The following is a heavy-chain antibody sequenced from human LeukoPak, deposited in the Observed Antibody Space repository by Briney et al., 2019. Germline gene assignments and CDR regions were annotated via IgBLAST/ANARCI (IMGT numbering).Heavy chain of an antibody. CDR2: IIPILGIA. V-gene: IGHV1-69*04. J-gene: IGHJ4*02. Sequence: SVKVSCKASGGTFSSYATSWVRQAPGQGLEWMGRIIPILGIANYAQKFQGRVTITADKSTSTAYMELSSLRSEDTAVYYCARSKSGGNSAVDYWGQGTLVTVSS. CDR1: GGTFSSYA. CDR3: ARSKSGGNSAVDY. D-gene: IGHD4-23*01.